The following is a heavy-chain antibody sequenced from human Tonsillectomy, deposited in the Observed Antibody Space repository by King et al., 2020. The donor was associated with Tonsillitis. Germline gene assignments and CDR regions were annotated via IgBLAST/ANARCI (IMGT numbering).Heavy chain of an antibody. D-gene: IGHD6-19*01. V-gene: IGHV3-23*04. CDR3: AKDLRGYSSGWYGGSSFDY. CDR2: ISGSSRIT. CDR1: GFTFSSYA. Sequence: VQLVESGGGLVQPGGSLRLSCAASGFTFSSYAMSCVRQAPGTGLEWVAAISGSSRITSSADTVKGRFTISRDNSKNTRYLQMSSLRAEDTALYYCAKDLRGYSSGWYGGSSFDYWGQGTLVTVSS. J-gene: IGHJ4*02.